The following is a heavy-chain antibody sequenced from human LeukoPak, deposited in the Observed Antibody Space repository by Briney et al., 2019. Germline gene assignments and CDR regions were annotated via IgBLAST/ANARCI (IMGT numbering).Heavy chain of an antibody. CDR3: AKVAGTTSSYFDY. Sequence: GGSLRLSCAASGFTFSNYAMSWVRQAPGKGLEWVSVISGSGGITYYEDSVKGRFTISRDNSKNTLYLQMNSLRAEDTAVYYCAKVAGTTSSYFDYWGQGTLVTVSS. D-gene: IGHD1-1*01. CDR2: ISGSGGIT. V-gene: IGHV3-23*01. CDR1: GFTFSNYA. J-gene: IGHJ4*02.